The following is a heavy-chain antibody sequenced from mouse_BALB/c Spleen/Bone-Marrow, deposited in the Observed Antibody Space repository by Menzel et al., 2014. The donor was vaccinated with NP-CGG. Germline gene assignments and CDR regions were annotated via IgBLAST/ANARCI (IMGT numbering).Heavy chain of an antibody. Sequence: EVKLMESGPELVKPGASVKLSCKAPGYSFTGYYMHWVKQSHGNSLDWIGYIYPYNGVSSYNQKFKGKGTLTVGKSSSTAYMELRSLTSDDSAVYYCESRGEYFDVWGAGTTVTVSS. CDR2: IYPYNGVS. J-gene: IGHJ1*01. CDR3: ESRGEYFDV. CDR1: GYSFTGYY. V-gene: IGHV1-31*01.